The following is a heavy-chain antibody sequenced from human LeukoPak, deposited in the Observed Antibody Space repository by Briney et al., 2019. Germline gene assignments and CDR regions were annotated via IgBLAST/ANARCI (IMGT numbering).Heavy chain of an antibody. Sequence: PGGSLRLSCAASGFTFSSCWMSWVRQAPGKGLEWVANIKQDRSEKYVDSVEGRFTISRDNAKNSLYLQLNSLRAEDTAVYYCARSPYTSGWYGVGYWGQGTLVTVSS. CDR2: IKQDRSEK. CDR3: ARSPYTSGWYGVGY. CDR1: GFTFSSCW. V-gene: IGHV3-7*01. D-gene: IGHD6-19*01. J-gene: IGHJ4*02.